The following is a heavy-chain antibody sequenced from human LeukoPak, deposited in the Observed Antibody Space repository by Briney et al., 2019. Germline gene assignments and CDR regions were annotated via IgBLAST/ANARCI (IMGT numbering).Heavy chain of an antibody. CDR1: GFTFTNYW. J-gene: IGHJ6*02. D-gene: IGHD6-13*01. CDR2: INKDGSEK. Sequence: PGRSLRLSCAASGFTFTNYWMAWLRRAPGRGLEWVANINKDGSEKYYLGSVRGRFTISRDNAKNSLYLQMYSLGAEDTAVYYCAKTGSSWYVRRAWDVWGQGTTVTVSS. CDR3: AKTGSSWYVRRAWDV. V-gene: IGHV3-7*03.